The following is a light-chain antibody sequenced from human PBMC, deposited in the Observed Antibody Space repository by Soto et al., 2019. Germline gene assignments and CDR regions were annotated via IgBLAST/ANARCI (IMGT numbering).Light chain of an antibody. J-gene: IGKJ2*01. CDR3: XQYXSYSPYT. Sequence: DIQMTQSPSTLSASVGDRVTITCRASQSISSWLAWYQQKPGKAPKLLIYDASSLESGVPSRFSGSGSGTEFTLTXSXLQXXXXXTXXXXQYXSYSPYTXXQXXKXDIK. V-gene: IGKV1-5*01. CDR1: QSISSW. CDR2: DAS.